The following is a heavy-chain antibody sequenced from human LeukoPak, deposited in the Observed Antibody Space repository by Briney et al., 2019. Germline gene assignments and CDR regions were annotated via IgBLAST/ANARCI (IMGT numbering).Heavy chain of an antibody. Sequence: GASVKVSCKASGGTFSSYAISWVRQAPGQGLEWMGGIIPIFGTVNYAQKFQGRVTITADESTSTAYMELSSLRSEDTAVYYCARDPREITIFGVVIPSDYYGMDVWDQGTTVTVSS. CDR3: ARDPREITIFGVVIPSDYYGMDV. CDR1: GGTFSSYA. J-gene: IGHJ6*02. D-gene: IGHD3-3*01. V-gene: IGHV1-69*13. CDR2: IIPIFGTV.